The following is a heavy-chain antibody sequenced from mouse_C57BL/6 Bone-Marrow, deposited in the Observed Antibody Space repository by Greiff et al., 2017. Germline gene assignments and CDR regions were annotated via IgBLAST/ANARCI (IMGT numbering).Heavy chain of an antibody. V-gene: IGHV5-4*01. J-gene: IGHJ4*01. Sequence: EVMLVESGGGLVKPGGSLKLSCAASGFTFSSYAMSWVRQTPEKRLEWVATISDGGSYTYYPDNVKGRFTISRDNAKNNLYLQMRHLKSEDTAMYYCARERGYYGSSSYYYAMDYWGQGTSVTVSS. D-gene: IGHD1-1*01. CDR2: ISDGGSYT. CDR3: ARERGYYGSSSYYYAMDY. CDR1: GFTFSSYA.